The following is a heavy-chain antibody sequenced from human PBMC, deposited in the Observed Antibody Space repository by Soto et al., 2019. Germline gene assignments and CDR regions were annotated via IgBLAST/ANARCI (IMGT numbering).Heavy chain of an antibody. J-gene: IGHJ6*02. CDR2: IYPGDSDT. CDR3: ASQNVYSSWASYGMDV. D-gene: IGHD6-13*01. Sequence: GESLKISCKGSGYSFTSYWIGWVRQMPGKGLEWMGIIYPGDSDTRYSPSFQGQVTISADKSISTAYLQWSSLKASDTAMYYCASQNVYSSWASYGMDVWGQGTTVTVSS. V-gene: IGHV5-51*01. CDR1: GYSFTSYW.